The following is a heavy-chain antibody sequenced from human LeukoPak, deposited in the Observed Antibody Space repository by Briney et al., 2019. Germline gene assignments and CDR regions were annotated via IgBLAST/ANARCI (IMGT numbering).Heavy chain of an antibody. J-gene: IGHJ6*02. D-gene: IGHD1/OR15-1a*01. CDR3: AKDSSSSNKYYGMDV. CDR1: GFTFSSYD. V-gene: IGHV3-30*18. CDR2: ISYDGGNK. Sequence: GGSLRLSCAVSGFTFSSYDMHWVRQAPGKGLEWVAVISYDGGNKYYADSVKGRFTISRDKSKNTLYLQMNSLRADDTAVYYCAKDSSSSNKYYGMDVWGQGTTVTVSS.